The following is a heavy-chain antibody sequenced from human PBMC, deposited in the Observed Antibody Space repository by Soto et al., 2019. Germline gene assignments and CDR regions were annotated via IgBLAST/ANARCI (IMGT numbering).Heavy chain of an antibody. D-gene: IGHD1-26*01. CDR2: VLPLYNKA. V-gene: IGHV1-69*14. Sequence: VQLTQSEAQLKQPGSSMKVSCQTSGYNFELYSLNWVRQVPGLRPEWLGGVLPLYNKAIYPPQFQGRVIINADSPTKPFSLKMTSLRSADPAIYFGAGDQGGRLLSTRFDIGGQGPPVPFS. CDR3: AGDQGGRLLSTRFDI. J-gene: IGHJ5*02. CDR1: GYNFELYS.